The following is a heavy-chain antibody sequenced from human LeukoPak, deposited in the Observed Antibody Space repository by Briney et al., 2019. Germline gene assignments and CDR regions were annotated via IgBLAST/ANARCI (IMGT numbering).Heavy chain of an antibody. CDR1: GGSFSAYY. V-gene: IGHV4-34*01. CDR2: INHRGDT. CDR3: ARGPTISETGYFDY. J-gene: IGHJ4*03. D-gene: IGHD1-1*01. Sequence: EPSETLSLTCAVYGGSFSAYYCSGIRQSPGKGLEWIAEINHRGDTNYNPSVKSRVSISVDTSKNQFSLKVTSLTAADTAVYYCARGPTISETGYFDYWGQGTLVTVSS.